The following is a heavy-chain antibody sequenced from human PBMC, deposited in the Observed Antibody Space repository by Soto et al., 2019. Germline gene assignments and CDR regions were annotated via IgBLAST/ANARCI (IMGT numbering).Heavy chain of an antibody. Sequence: GGSLRLSCAASGFTFSSYSMNWVRQAPGKGLEWVSSISSSSSYIYYADSVKGRFTISRDNAKNSLYLQMNSLRAEDTAVYYCARVAVVQGGGFIAAAPAYYYYYMDVWGKGTTVTVSS. CDR3: ARVAVVQGGGFIAAAPAYYYYYMDV. CDR2: ISSSSSYI. CDR1: GFTFSSYS. J-gene: IGHJ6*03. V-gene: IGHV3-21*01. D-gene: IGHD6-13*01.